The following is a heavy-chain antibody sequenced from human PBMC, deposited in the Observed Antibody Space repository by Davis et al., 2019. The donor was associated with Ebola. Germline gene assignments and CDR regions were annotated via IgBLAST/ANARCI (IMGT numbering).Heavy chain of an antibody. V-gene: IGHV4-28*03. CDR2: IYYSGST. CDR1: GYSISTSSW. CDR3: ARGPYASVGGY. J-gene: IGHJ4*02. Sequence: MPSETLSLTCAVSGYSISTSSWWGWIRQPPGKGLEWIGFIYYSGSTYYNPSLKSRVTMSVDTSKNQFSLKLSSVTAVDTAVYYCARGPYASVGGYWGQGTLVTVSS. D-gene: IGHD3-10*01.